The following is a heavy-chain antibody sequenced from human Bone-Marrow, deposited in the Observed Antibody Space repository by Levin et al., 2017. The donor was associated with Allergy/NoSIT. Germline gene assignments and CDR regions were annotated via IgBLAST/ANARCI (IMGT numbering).Heavy chain of an antibody. CDR2: IRSKADGGTT. CDR3: STGAV. Sequence: GGSLRLSCRTSGFTFGDYAMSWVRQAPGKGLEWVGIIRSKADGGTTEYAASVKGRFIISRDDSKRIAHLQMNSLKTEDTAVYYCSTGAVWGKGTTITVSS. V-gene: IGHV3-49*04. CDR1: GFTFGDYA. D-gene: IGHD3-10*01. J-gene: IGHJ6*04.